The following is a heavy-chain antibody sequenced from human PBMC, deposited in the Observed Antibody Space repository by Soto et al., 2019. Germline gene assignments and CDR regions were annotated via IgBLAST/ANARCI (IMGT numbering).Heavy chain of an antibody. V-gene: IGHV3-73*02. D-gene: IGHD2-2*01. Sequence: EVQLVESGGGLVQPGGSLKLSCAASGFTFSGSAMHWVRQASGKGLEWVGRIRSKANSYATAYAASVKGRLTISRDDSKNTAYLQMNSLKTEDTAVYYCASLYGSSPPWGQGTLVTVSS. CDR2: IRSKANSYAT. J-gene: IGHJ5*02. CDR3: ASLYGSSPP. CDR1: GFTFSGSA.